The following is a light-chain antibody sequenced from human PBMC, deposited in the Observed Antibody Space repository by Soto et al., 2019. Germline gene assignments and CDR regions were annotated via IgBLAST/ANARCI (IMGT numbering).Light chain of an antibody. CDR1: QSISSW. CDR2: AAS. J-gene: IGKJ1*01. CDR3: QQSYSTLSWT. V-gene: IGKV1-39*01. Sequence: DIQMTQSPSSVSASVGDRVTITCRASQSISSWLAWYQQKPGKAPKLLIYAASSLQSGVPSRFSGSGSGTDFTLTISSLQPEDFATYYCQQSYSTLSWTFGQGTKVDIK.